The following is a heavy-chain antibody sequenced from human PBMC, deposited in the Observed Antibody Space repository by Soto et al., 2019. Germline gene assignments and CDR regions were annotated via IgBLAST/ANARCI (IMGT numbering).Heavy chain of an antibody. CDR2: ISGGGGTT. D-gene: IGHD6-19*01. CDR3: AKQAGYSSDPFDY. J-gene: IGHJ4*02. V-gene: IGHV3-23*01. Sequence: GGSLRLSCAASGFTFSYYAMSWVRQAPGKGLEWVSIISGGGGTTYYADSVKGRFTISRDNSKNTVHLQINSLRVEDTAVYYCAKQAGYSSDPFDYWGQGTLVTVSS. CDR1: GFTFSYYA.